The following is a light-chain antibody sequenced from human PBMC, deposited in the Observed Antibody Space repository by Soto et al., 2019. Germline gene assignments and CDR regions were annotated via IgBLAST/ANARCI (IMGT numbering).Light chain of an antibody. V-gene: IGKV1-5*01. J-gene: IGKJ1*01. CDR2: DAS. CDR1: QNVNNW. Sequence: GDRVTITCRASQNVNNWLAWYQHKPGKAPQLLIYDASVLETGVPSRFSGSGSGTEFTLAISGLRSDDFATYYCQQYNTYWTFGPGTKVDIK. CDR3: QQYNTYWT.